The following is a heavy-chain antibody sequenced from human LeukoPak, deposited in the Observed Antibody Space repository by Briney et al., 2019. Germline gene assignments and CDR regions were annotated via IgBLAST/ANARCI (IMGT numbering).Heavy chain of an antibody. CDR2: ISYDGSNK. J-gene: IGHJ4*02. Sequence: GGSLRLSCAASGFTFSSYGMHWVRQAPGKGLEWVAVISYDGSNKYYADSVNGRFIISRDNSKNTLFLEINSLIAEVPAVYYCAKAYKHYYDSSGYRLTKEPIDYWGQGTLVTVSS. D-gene: IGHD3-22*01. CDR1: GFTFSSYG. CDR3: AKAYKHYYDSSGYRLTKEPIDY. V-gene: IGHV3-30*18.